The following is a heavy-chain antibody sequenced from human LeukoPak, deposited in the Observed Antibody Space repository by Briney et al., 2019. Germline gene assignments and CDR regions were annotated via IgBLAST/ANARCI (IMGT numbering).Heavy chain of an antibody. CDR1: SGTISSYY. D-gene: IGHD1-20*01. V-gene: IGHV4-4*07. CDR3: ARDRGDNWKYSIWAYLYP. CDR2: IYSGGST. Sequence: TSETVSLTCTVSSGTISSYYWRWMPHPAGKGLVWIGRIYSGGSTNYHPSCKSRVSTSVDTSKNQFSVKLSYVTAADTAVYYWARDRGDNWKYSIWAYLYPWGQGTPVTVSS. J-gene: IGHJ5*02.